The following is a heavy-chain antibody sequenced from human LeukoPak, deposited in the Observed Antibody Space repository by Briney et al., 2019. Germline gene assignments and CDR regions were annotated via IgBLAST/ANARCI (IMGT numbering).Heavy chain of an antibody. J-gene: IGHJ4*02. Sequence: GGSLRLSCAASGFTFSSYWMSWVRQAPGKGLEWVANIKQDGSEKYYVDSVKGRFTISRDNAKNSLYLQMNSLRAEDTAVYYCARACSGGSCSPQDYWGQGTLVTVSS. CDR2: IKQDGSEK. D-gene: IGHD2-15*01. CDR1: GFTFSSYW. V-gene: IGHV3-7*01. CDR3: ARACSGGSCSPQDY.